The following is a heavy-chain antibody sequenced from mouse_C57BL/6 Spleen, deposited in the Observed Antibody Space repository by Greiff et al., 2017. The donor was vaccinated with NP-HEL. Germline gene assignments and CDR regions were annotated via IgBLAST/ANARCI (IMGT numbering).Heavy chain of an antibody. Sequence: DVQLVESGGDLVKPGGSLKLSCAASGFTFSSYGMSWVRQTPDKRLEWVATISSGGSYTYYPDSVKGRFTISRDNAKNTLYLQMSSLKSEDTAMYYCASLITTVVATGYFDYWGQGTTLTVSS. J-gene: IGHJ2*01. D-gene: IGHD1-1*01. V-gene: IGHV5-6*01. CDR2: ISSGGSYT. CDR3: ASLITTVVATGYFDY. CDR1: GFTFSSYG.